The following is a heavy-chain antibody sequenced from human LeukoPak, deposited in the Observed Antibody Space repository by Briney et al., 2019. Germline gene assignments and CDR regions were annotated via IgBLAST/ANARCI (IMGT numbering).Heavy chain of an antibody. CDR2: IYYSGST. D-gene: IGHD3-22*01. J-gene: IGHJ4*02. CDR1: GGSISSSSYY. CDR3: ARHRIGDYYDSSGYYYFDY. Sequence: SETLSLTCTVSGGSISSSSYYWGWIRQPPGKGLEWIGSIYYSGSTYYNPSLKSRVTISVDTSKNQFSLKLSSVTAADTAVYYCARHRIGDYYDSSGYYYFDYWGQGTLVTVSS. V-gene: IGHV4-39*01.